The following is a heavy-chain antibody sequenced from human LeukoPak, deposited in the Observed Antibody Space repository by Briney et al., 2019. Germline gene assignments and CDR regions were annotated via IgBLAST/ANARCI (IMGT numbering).Heavy chain of an antibody. CDR3: ARATVQWNIAAASDP. J-gene: IGHJ5*02. Sequence: GASVKVSCKASGYTFTTYYMHWVRQAPGQGLEWMGIINPSGGSTSYAQKFQGRVTMTRDTSTSTVYMELSSLRSEDTAVYYCARATVQWNIAAASDPWAREPWSPSPQ. CDR2: INPSGGST. D-gene: IGHD6-13*01. CDR1: GYTFTTYY. V-gene: IGHV1-46*01.